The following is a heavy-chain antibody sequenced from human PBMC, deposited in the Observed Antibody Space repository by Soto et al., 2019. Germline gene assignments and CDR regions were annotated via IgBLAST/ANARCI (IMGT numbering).Heavy chain of an antibody. D-gene: IGHD4-17*01. V-gene: IGHV3-33*01. J-gene: IGHJ2*01. Sequence: QVQLVESGGGVVQPGRSLRLSCAASGFTFSSYGMHWVRQAPGKGLEWVAVIWYDGSNKYYADSVKGRFTISRDNSKNTLYLQMNSLRAEDTAVYYCARYGDHWYFDLWGRGTLVTVSS. CDR1: GFTFSSYG. CDR3: ARYGDHWYFDL. CDR2: IWYDGSNK.